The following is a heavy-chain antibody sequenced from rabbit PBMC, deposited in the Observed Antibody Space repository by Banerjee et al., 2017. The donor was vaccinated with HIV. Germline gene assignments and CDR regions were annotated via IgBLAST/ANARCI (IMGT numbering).Heavy chain of an antibody. J-gene: IGHJ3*01. D-gene: IGHD6-1*01. CDR2: IYPDYGST. Sequence: QEQLVESGGSLVTLGGSLKLSCKASGIDFSNYGISWVRQAPGKGLEWIAYIYPDYGSTHYASWVNGRFTISLDNAQNTVTLQVTSLTAADTATYFCARACSAGYNYATDFRLDLWGQGTLVTVS. CDR1: GIDFSNYG. CDR3: ARACSAGYNYATDFRLDL. V-gene: IGHV1S47*01.